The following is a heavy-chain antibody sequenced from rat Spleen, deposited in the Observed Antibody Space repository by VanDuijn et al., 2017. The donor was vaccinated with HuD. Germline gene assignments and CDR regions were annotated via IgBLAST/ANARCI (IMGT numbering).Heavy chain of an antibody. V-gene: IGHV5-7*01. CDR3: ARRGYLSNWYFDF. J-gene: IGHJ1*01. CDR1: RFTFSDYY. D-gene: IGHD1-11*01. CDR2: ISYDGSST. Sequence: EVQLVESGGGLVQPGRSLKLSCAASRFTFSDYYMAWVRQAPTKGLEWVATISYDGSSTYYRDSVKGRFTISRDNAKSTLYLQMDSLRPEDTATYYCARRGYLSNWYFDFWGPGIMVTVSS.